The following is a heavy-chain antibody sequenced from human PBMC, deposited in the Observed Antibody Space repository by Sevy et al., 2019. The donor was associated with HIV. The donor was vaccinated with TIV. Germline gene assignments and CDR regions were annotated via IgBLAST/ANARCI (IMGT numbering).Heavy chain of an antibody. CDR1: GGSISSYY. CDR2: IYTSGST. J-gene: IGHJ6*02. Sequence: SETLSLTCTVSGGSISSYYWSWIRQPAGKGLEWIGRIYTSGSTNYNPSLKSRVTMSVDTSKNQFSLKLSSVTAADTAGYYFARDINLVVPGVINFGMDVWGQGTKVTVSS. D-gene: IGHD3-10*02. V-gene: IGHV4-4*07. CDR3: ARDINLVVPGVINFGMDV.